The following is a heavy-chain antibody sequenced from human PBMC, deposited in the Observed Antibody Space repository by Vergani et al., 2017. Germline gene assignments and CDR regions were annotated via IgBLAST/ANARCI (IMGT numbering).Heavy chain of an antibody. J-gene: IGHJ4*02. CDR2: ISYNGGRT. Sequence: LLESGGGLVQPGGSLRLSCAASGFTFNIYAMSWVRQATGKGLKWVSTISYNGGRTYYADSVTGRFTISRDNSKDTLFLQLKNLRAEDTAVYYCAKDYNIMGALDYWGQGTLVAVSS. CDR3: AKDYNIMGALDY. D-gene: IGHD1-26*01. V-gene: IGHV3-23*01. CDR1: GFTFNIYA.